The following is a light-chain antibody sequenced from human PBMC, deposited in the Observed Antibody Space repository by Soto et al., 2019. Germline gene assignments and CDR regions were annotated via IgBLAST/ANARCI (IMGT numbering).Light chain of an antibody. V-gene: IGLV1-47*01. CDR3: AAWDDSLSGVV. CDR2: GSN. CDR1: NSNIGSNS. J-gene: IGLJ2*01. Sequence: QSALTQPPSASGSPGQRVTISCSGSNSNIGSNSVYWYQQLPGTAPKLLIYGSNQRPSGVPDRFSGSKSGTSASLAISGLRSEDESDYYCAAWDDSLSGVVFGGGTKLTVL.